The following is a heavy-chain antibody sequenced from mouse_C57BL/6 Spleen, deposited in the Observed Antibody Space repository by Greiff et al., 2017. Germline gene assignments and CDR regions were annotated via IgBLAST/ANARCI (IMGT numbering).Heavy chain of an antibody. CDR2: IDPSDSYT. CDR1: GYTFTSYW. V-gene: IGHV1-50*01. J-gene: IGHJ4*01. Sequence: QVQLKQSGAELVKPGASVKLSCKASGYTFTSYWMQWVKQRPGQGLEWIGEIDPSDSYTNYNQKFKGKATLTVNTSSSPAYMQLSSLTSEDSAVYCCGRLGSSYGGVIDHWGQGTADSVSS. D-gene: IGHD1-1*01. CDR3: GRLGSSYGGVIDH.